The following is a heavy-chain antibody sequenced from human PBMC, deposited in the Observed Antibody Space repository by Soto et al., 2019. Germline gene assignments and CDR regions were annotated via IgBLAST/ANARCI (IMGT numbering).Heavy chain of an antibody. CDR1: GFTFSSYA. CDR3: ARYIPGVRYYGMDV. V-gene: IGHV3-23*01. D-gene: IGHD2-2*01. J-gene: IGHJ6*02. CDR2: IGESGTPT. Sequence: VQLLESGGGLVQPGGSLRLSCAASGFTFSSYAMKWVRQAPGKGLEWVSLIGESGTPTYYADSVKGRFTISRDNSGNTLFREMYSLRAEDTAVYYCARYIPGVRYYGMDVWGQGTTVTVSS.